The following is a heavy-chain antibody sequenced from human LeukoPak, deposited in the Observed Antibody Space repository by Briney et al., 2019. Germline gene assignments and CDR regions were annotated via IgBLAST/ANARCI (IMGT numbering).Heavy chain of an antibody. J-gene: IGHJ4*02. Sequence: SETLSLTCTVSGGSISSSYWSWIRQPPGKGLEWIGYVYYSGSTNYNPSLKSRVTISVDTSKKQFSLKLSSVTAADTAVYYCARGVEAPGIDYWGQGTLVTVSS. CDR3: ARGVEAPGIDY. V-gene: IGHV4-59*01. CDR1: GGSISSSY. CDR2: VYYSGST. D-gene: IGHD3-10*01.